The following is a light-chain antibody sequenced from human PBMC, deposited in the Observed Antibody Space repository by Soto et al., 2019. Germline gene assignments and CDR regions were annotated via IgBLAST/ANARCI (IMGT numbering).Light chain of an antibody. V-gene: IGKV1-9*01. Sequence: IQLTQSPSSLSASVGDRVTITCRASPAIASFLAWYQQKPGTAPKLLIYGASTLQSGVPSSFSGSRSGTDYTLTIASLQPEDFATYYGQQLNGSPWTFGQGTKVEIK. CDR3: QQLNGSPWT. CDR1: PAIASF. J-gene: IGKJ1*01. CDR2: GAS.